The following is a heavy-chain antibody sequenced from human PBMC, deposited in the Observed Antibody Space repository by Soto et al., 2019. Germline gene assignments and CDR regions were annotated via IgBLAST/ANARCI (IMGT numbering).Heavy chain of an antibody. CDR3: ARDFLWFGELLYYFDY. V-gene: IGHV3-21*01. J-gene: IGHJ4*02. CDR2: ISSSSSYI. CDR1: GFTFSSYS. Sequence: EVQLVESGGGLVKPGGSLRLSCAASGFTFSSYSMNWVRQAPGKGLEWVSSISSSSSYIYYADSVKGRFTISRDNAKDSLYLQINSLRAEDTAVYYCARDFLWFGELLYYFDYWGQGTLVTVSS. D-gene: IGHD3-10*01.